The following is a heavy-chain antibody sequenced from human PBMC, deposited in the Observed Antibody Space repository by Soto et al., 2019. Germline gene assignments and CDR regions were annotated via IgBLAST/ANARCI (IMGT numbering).Heavy chain of an antibody. Sequence: EEQLVESGGDLVQPGGSLRLSCAASGFTFSNNYMSWVRQAPGKGLEWVSLIYSGGSTYYADSVKGRFTISRDSSKNTLYLQMNSLRAEDTAMYYCAAYSHKGYWGQGTLVTVSS. V-gene: IGHV3-66*01. D-gene: IGHD3-16*01. CDR3: AAYSHKGY. CDR2: IYSGGST. CDR1: GFTFSNNY. J-gene: IGHJ4*02.